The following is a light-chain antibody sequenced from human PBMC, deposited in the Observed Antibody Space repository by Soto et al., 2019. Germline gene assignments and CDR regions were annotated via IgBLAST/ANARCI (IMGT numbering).Light chain of an antibody. Sequence: QSVLTQPPSVSGAPGQRVTISCTGSSSNIWAGYDVHWYQQLPGTAPKLLIYGNSNRPSGVPDRFSGSKSGTSASLAITGLQAEDEADYYCQSYDSSLSGHVVFGGGTQLTVL. J-gene: IGLJ2*01. CDR1: SSNIWAGYD. CDR3: QSYDSSLSGHVV. V-gene: IGLV1-40*01. CDR2: GNS.